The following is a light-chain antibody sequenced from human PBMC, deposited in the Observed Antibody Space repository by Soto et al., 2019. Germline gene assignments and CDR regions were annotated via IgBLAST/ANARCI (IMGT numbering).Light chain of an antibody. CDR1: SSDVGGYNY. J-gene: IGLJ2*01. Sequence: QSVLTQPPSASGSPGQSVTISCTGTSSDVGGYNYVSWYQQHPGKAPKLMIYEVTKRPSGVPDRFSGSKSGNTASLTVSGLQAEDEADYYCSSYAGSNNFVVFGGGTKFTGL. CDR3: SSYAGSNNFVV. CDR2: EVT. V-gene: IGLV2-8*01.